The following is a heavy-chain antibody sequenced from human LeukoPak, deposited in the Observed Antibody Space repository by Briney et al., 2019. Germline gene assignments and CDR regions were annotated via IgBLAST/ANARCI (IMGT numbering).Heavy chain of an antibody. CDR3: ARASVSSGYSDY. CDR2: IYTSGST. J-gene: IGHJ4*02. D-gene: IGHD3-22*01. Sequence: SETLSLTCTVSGGSLSSYYWSWIRQPAGKGLEWIGRIYTSGSTNYNPSLTSRVTISVDTSKNHFSMTLSSVTAADTAVYYCARASVSSGYSDYWGQGTLVTVSS. CDR1: GGSLSSYY. V-gene: IGHV4-4*07.